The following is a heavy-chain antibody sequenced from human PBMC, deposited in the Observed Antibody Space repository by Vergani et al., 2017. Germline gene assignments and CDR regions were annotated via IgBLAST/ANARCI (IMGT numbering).Heavy chain of an antibody. V-gene: IGHV4-34*01. CDR2: INHSGST. J-gene: IGHJ6*02. Sequence: QVQLQQWGAGLLKPSETLSLTCAVYGGSFSGYYWSWIRQPPGKGLEWIGEINHSGSTNYNPSLKSRVTISVDTSKNQFSLKLSSVTAADTAVYYCARHEAVNYYGMDVWGQGTTVTVSS. CDR3: ARHEAVNYYGMDV. D-gene: IGHD6-19*01. CDR1: GGSFSGYY.